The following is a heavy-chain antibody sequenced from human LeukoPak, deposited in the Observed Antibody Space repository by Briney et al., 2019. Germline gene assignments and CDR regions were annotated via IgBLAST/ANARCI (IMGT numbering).Heavy chain of an antibody. D-gene: IGHD3-10*01. CDR3: GRILWGSSASNWFDP. J-gene: IGHJ5*02. Sequence: GGSLRLSCAASGFTFSNYWMTWVRQAPGTGLEWVASIKEDGSEKYFVDSVKGRFTISRDNAKNSLYLQMNSLRAEDTAVYCCGRILWGSSASNWFDPWGQGTLVTVSS. CDR2: IKEDGSEK. CDR1: GFTFSNYW. V-gene: IGHV3-7*01.